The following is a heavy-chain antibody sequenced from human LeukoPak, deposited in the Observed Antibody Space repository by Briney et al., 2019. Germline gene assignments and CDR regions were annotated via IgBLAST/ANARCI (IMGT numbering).Heavy chain of an antibody. Sequence: ASVKVSCKASGYTFTSYGISWVRQAPGQGLEWMGWISAYNGNTNYAQKLQGRVTMTTDTSTSTAYMELRSLRSDDTAVYYCASLLGAYRGGDCYAQSGAFDIWGQGTMVTVSS. CDR3: ASLLGAYRGGDCYAQSGAFDI. CDR1: GYTFTSYG. D-gene: IGHD2-21*02. CDR2: ISAYNGNT. V-gene: IGHV1-18*01. J-gene: IGHJ3*02.